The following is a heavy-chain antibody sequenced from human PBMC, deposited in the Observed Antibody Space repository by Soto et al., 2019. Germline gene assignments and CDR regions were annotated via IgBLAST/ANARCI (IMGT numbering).Heavy chain of an antibody. D-gene: IGHD5-18*01. V-gene: IGHV3-11*01. CDR1: GFTFSDYY. CDR3: ARERYSYGPYYFDY. Sequence: QVQLVESGGDLVKPGGSLRLSCAASGFTFSDYYMSWIRQAPGKGLGWVSSITSSGSTTYYTDSVKGRFTISRDNAKNSLYLQMNSLRAEDTAVYYCARERYSYGPYYFDYWGQGTLVTVSS. CDR2: ITSSGSTT. J-gene: IGHJ4*02.